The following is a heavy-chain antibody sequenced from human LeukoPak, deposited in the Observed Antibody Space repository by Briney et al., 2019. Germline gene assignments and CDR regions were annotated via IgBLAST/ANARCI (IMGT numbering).Heavy chain of an antibody. CDR1: GGSISSYY. CDR3: ARADYDILTGLAHFDY. CDR2: IYYSGST. D-gene: IGHD3-9*01. Sequence: PSETLSLTCTVSGGSISSYYWSWIRQPPGKGLEWIGYIYYSGSTNYNPSLKSRVTISVDTSKNQFSLRLSSVTAADTAVYYCARADYDILTGLAHFDYWGQGTLVTVSS. V-gene: IGHV4-59*01. J-gene: IGHJ4*02.